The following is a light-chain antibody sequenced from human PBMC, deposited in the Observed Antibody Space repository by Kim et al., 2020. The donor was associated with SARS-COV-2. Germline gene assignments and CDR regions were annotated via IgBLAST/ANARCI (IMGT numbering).Light chain of an antibody. CDR3: QSYDSSLSGYV. CDR2: GDR. CDR1: GSNIGAGSD. Sequence: QGVTSSCTESGSNIGAGSDVHWYKHLPGTAPKLLIYGDRNRPSGAPDRFSGSKSGTSASLAITGLQAEDEADYYCQSYDSSLSGYVFGTGTKVTVL. J-gene: IGLJ1*01. V-gene: IGLV1-40*01.